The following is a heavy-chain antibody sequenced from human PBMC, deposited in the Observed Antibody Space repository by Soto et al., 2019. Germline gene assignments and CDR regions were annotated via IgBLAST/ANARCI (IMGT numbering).Heavy chain of an antibody. CDR3: AKDPYNVLVVPAANGMDV. CDR1: GLTFSRYA. D-gene: IGHD2-2*01. J-gene: IGHJ6*02. V-gene: IGHV3-23*01. CDR2: ISGSGGTR. Sequence: GGSLRLSCAASGLTFSRYAMNWVRQAPGKRLEWVSVISGSGGTRYYADSVKGRFTISRDNSKGILYLQMNSLRADDTAVYYCAKDPYNVLVVPAANGMDVWGQGTTVTVSS.